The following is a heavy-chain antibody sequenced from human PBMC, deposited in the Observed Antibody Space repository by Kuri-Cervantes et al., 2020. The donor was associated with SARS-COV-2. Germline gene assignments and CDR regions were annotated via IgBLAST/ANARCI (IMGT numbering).Heavy chain of an antibody. Sequence: GESLKISCAASGFTFDDYGMSWVRQAPGKGLEWVSGINWNGGSTGYADSVKGRFTISRDNAKNSLSLQMNSLRAEDTAVYYCARDFKLRVEYSSSSQYFYYMDVWGKGTTVTVSS. CDR2: INWNGGST. CDR3: ARDFKLRVEYSSSSQYFYYMDV. D-gene: IGHD6-6*01. J-gene: IGHJ6*03. V-gene: IGHV3-20*04. CDR1: GFTFDDYG.